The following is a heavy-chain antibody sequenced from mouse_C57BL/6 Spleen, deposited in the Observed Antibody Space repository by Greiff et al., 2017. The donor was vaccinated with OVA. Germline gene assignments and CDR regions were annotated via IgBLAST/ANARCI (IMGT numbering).Heavy chain of an antibody. CDR1: GFTFSDYY. CDR3: AREGDYFFDY. Sequence: DVHLVESEGGLVQPGSSMKLSCTASGFTFSDYYMAWVRQVPEKGLEWVANINYDGSSTYYLDSLKSRFIISRDNAKNILYLQMSSLKSEDTATYYCAREGDYFFDYWGQGTTLTVSS. V-gene: IGHV5-16*01. J-gene: IGHJ2*01. CDR2: INYDGSST.